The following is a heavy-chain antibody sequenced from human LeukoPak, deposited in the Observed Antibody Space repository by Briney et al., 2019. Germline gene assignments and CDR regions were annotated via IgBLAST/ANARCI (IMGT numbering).Heavy chain of an antibody. Sequence: PGGTLRLSCAASGFTFSSYGMSWVRQAPGKGLEWVSAISGSGGSTYYADSVKGRFTISRDNSKNTLYLQMNSLRAEDTAVYYCAKVLRYFDWHPFDYWGQGTLVTVSS. D-gene: IGHD3-9*01. V-gene: IGHV3-23*01. CDR3: AKVLRYFDWHPFDY. J-gene: IGHJ4*02. CDR1: GFTFSSYG. CDR2: ISGSGGST.